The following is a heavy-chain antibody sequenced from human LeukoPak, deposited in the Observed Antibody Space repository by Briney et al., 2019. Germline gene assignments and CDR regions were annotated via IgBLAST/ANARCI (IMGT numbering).Heavy chain of an antibody. CDR3: ARGITIFGVVTLDY. Sequence: ASVKVSCKASGYTFSNYDTDWVRQATGQGLEWMGWMNPNSGNTGYAQKFQGRVTMTRNTSISTAYMELSSLRSEDTAVYYCARGITIFGVVTLDYWGQGTLVTVSS. CDR2: MNPNSGNT. J-gene: IGHJ4*02. D-gene: IGHD3-3*01. V-gene: IGHV1-8*01. CDR1: GYTFSNYD.